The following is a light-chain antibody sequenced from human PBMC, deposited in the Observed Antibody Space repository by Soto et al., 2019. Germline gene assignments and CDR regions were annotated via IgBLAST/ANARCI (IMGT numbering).Light chain of an antibody. V-gene: IGKV2-30*01. CDR2: KVS. J-gene: IGKJ4*01. CDR3: MLATHWPLT. CDR1: QSLAYSDGKAY. Sequence: DVVMTQSPLSLPVTLGQPASISCRSSQSLAYSDGKAYLNWFQQRPGQSPRRLIYKVSNRDSGVPDRFSGSGSGTDFTLKISRVEAEDVGIYYCMLATHWPLTFGGGTKVEIK.